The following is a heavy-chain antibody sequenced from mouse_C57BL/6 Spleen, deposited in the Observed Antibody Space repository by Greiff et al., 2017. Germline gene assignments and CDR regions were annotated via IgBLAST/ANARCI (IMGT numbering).Heavy chain of an antibody. D-gene: IGHD1-1*01. V-gene: IGHV1-52*01. CDR3: AREGEFITTG. J-gene: IGHJ3*02. Sequence: VQLQQPGAELVRPGSSVKLSCKASGYTFTSYWMHWVKQRPIQGLEWIGNIDPSDSETHYNQKFKDKATLTVDKSSSTAYMQLSSLTSEDSAVYYCAREGEFITTGWGQGTLVTVSA. CDR2: IDPSDSET. CDR1: GYTFTSYW.